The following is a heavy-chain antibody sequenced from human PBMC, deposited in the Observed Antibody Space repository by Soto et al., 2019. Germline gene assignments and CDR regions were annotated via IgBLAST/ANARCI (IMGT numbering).Heavy chain of an antibody. J-gene: IGHJ6*02. V-gene: IGHV5-51*01. D-gene: IGHD3-22*01. CDR2: IYPGDSDT. CDR1: GYSFVSYW. Sequence: VVSLKICCKGSGYSFVSYWVGWVSQMPGKGLEWMGIIYPGDSDTRYSPSFQGQVTISADKSISTAYLQWSSLKASDTAMYYCARGGPYYYDSSGYPYGMDVWGQGTTVTVSS. CDR3: ARGGPYYYDSSGYPYGMDV.